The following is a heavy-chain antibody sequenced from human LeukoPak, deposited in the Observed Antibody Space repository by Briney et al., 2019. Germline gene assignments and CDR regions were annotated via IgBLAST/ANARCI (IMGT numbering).Heavy chain of an antibody. Sequence: ASVKVSCKASAYTFTAYYMHWVRQAPGQGLEWMGWINPNSGGTNYAQKFQGRVTMTRDTSISTAYMELSRLRSDDTAVYYCARLWLRFGFDYWGQGTLVTVSS. CDR1: AYTFTAYY. J-gene: IGHJ4*02. CDR2: INPNSGGT. D-gene: IGHD5-12*01. V-gene: IGHV1-2*02. CDR3: ARLWLRFGFDY.